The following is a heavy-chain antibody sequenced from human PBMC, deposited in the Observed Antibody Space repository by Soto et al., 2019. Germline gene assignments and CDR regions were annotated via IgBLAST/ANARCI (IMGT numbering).Heavy chain of an antibody. CDR2: VDPEESET. J-gene: IGHJ4*02. D-gene: IGHD3-10*01. CDR1: GYTFTDHY. Sequence: ASVKVSFKVSGYTFTDHYVHWVQQAPGKGLEWLGLVDPEESETIYAGKFLGRVTITADTSTDTAYMELRSLRSEDTGVYYCAYGSGSYLHYFEYWGQGTLVTVSS. CDR3: AYGSGSYLHYFEY. V-gene: IGHV1-69-2*01.